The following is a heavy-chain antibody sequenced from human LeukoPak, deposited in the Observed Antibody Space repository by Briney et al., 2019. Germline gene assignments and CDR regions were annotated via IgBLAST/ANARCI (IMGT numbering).Heavy chain of an antibody. Sequence: ASVKVSCKASGGTFSSYTISWVRQAPGQGLEWMGRINPNSGGTNYAQKFQGRVTMTRDTSISTAYMELSRLRSDDTAVYYCARAGREWRGNWGQGTLVTVSS. CDR1: GGTFSSYT. D-gene: IGHD3-3*01. J-gene: IGHJ4*02. CDR3: ARAGREWRGN. V-gene: IGHV1-2*06. CDR2: INPNSGGT.